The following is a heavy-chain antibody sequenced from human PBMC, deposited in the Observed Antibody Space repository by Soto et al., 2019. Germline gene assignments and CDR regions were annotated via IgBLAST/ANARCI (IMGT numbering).Heavy chain of an antibody. D-gene: IGHD3-9*01. CDR1: GGSFSGYY. Sequence: SETLSLTCAVYGGSFSGYYWSWIRQPPGKGLEWIGEINHSGSTNYNPSLKSRVTISVDTSKNQFSLKLSSVTAADTAVYYCARGPALRYFDWLLSYYGMEVWGQGNSV. V-gene: IGHV4-34*01. CDR3: ARGPALRYFDWLLSYYGMEV. CDR2: INHSGST. J-gene: IGHJ6*02.